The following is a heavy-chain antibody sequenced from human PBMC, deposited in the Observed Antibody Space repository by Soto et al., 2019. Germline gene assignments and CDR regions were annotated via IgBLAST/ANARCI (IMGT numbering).Heavy chain of an antibody. CDR1: GFTFSSYA. CDR3: AKDPVDYDILTGYYKGPSDY. D-gene: IGHD3-9*01. Sequence: GGSLRLSCAASGFTFSSYAMSWVRQAPGKGLEWVSAISGSGGSTYYAESVKGRFNISRDNSKNTLYLQMNSLRAEDTAVYYCAKDPVDYDILTGYYKGPSDYWGQGTLVTVSS. J-gene: IGHJ4*02. CDR2: ISGSGGST. V-gene: IGHV3-23*01.